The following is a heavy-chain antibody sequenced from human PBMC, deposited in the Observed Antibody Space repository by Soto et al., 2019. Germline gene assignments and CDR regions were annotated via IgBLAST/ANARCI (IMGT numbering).Heavy chain of an antibody. Sequence: GVPLRLSCAAAGFTISSYAMSWVRQAPGKGLEWVSAISGSGGSTYYADSVKGRFTISRDNSKNTLYLQMNSLRAEDTAVYYCAKTSGDTAMADAFDIWGQGTMVTVSS. J-gene: IGHJ3*02. CDR3: AKTSGDTAMADAFDI. V-gene: IGHV3-23*01. CDR1: GFTISSYA. CDR2: ISGSGGST. D-gene: IGHD5-18*01.